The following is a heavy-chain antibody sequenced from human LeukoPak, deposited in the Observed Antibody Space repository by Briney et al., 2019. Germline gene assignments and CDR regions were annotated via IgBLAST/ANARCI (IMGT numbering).Heavy chain of an antibody. CDR2: IYHSGST. CDR3: ASSTVVTSYYYYGMDV. V-gene: IGHV4-30-2*01. J-gene: IGHJ6*02. D-gene: IGHD4-23*01. Sequence: SQTLSLTCTVSGGSISSGGYYWSWIRQPPGKGLEWIGYIYHSGSTYYNPSLKSRVTISVDRSKNQFSLKLSSVTAADTAVYYCASSTVVTSYYYYGMDVWGQGTTVTVSS. CDR1: GGSISSGGYY.